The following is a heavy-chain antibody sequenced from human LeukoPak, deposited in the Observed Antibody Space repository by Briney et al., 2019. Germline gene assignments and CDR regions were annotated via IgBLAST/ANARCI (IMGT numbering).Heavy chain of an antibody. CDR2: IIPIFGIA. Sequence: SMKVSCKASGGTFSSYAISWVRQAPGQGLEWMGRIIPIFGIANYAQKFQGRVTITADKSTSTAYMGLSSLRSEDTAVYYCARDRVVVVPAAGFDPWGQGTLVTVSS. D-gene: IGHD2-2*01. J-gene: IGHJ5*02. CDR3: ARDRVVVVPAAGFDP. CDR1: GGTFSSYA. V-gene: IGHV1-69*04.